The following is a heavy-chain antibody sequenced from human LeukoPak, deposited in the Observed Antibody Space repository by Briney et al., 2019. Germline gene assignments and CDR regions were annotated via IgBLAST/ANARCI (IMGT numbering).Heavy chain of an antibody. CDR3: ARDRAYNIVVVPAAKATYYYYMDV. J-gene: IGHJ6*03. CDR2: INPNSGGT. V-gene: IGHV1-2*02. CDR1: GYTSTGYY. D-gene: IGHD2-2*01. Sequence: GASVKVSCKASGYTSTGYYMHWVRQAPGQGLEWMGWINPNSGGTNYAQKFQGRVTMTRDTSISTAYMELSRLRSDDTAVYYCARDRAYNIVVVPAAKATYYYYMDVWGKGTTVTVSS.